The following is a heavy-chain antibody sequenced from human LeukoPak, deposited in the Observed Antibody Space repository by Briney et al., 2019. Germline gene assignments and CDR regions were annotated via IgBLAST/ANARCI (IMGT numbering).Heavy chain of an antibody. CDR3: ASIVVAAAGRGYYYYGMDV. CDR1: GYSFASFW. D-gene: IGHD6-13*01. V-gene: IGHV5-51*01. Sequence: GESLKISCKGSGYSFASFWIGWVRRMPGKGLEWMGIIYPGDSDTRYSPSFQGQVTISAVKSISTTYVQWSSLKASDTAMYYCASIVVAAAGRGYYYYGMDVWGQGTTVTVSS. J-gene: IGHJ6*02. CDR2: IYPGDSDT.